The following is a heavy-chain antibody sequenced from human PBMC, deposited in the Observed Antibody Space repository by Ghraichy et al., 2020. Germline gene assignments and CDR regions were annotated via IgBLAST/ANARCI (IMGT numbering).Heavy chain of an antibody. J-gene: IGHJ4*02. CDR3: ARYLLYSDYAYRFDY. D-gene: IGHD5-12*01. CDR2: INYSGST. Sequence: SETLSLTCAVYGGSFSGYYWSWIRQSPGKGLEWIGEINYSGSTNYNPSLKSRVTISVDTSKNQFSLKVRSVTVADTAVYYCARYLLYSDYAYRFDYWGQGTLVTVSS. CDR1: GGSFSGYY. V-gene: IGHV4-34*01.